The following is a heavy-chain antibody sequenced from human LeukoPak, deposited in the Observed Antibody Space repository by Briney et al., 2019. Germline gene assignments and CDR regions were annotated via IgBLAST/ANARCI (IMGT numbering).Heavy chain of an antibody. Sequence: GGSLRLSCAASGFTFSSYWMHWVRQAPGKGLVWVSRINSDGSSTSYADSVKGRFTISRDNAKNTLYLQMNSLRAEDTAVYYCAATMVRGVIYEYYYYMDVWGKGTTVTVSS. CDR2: INSDGSST. CDR1: GFTFSSYW. V-gene: IGHV3-74*01. D-gene: IGHD3-10*01. CDR3: AATMVRGVIYEYYYYMDV. J-gene: IGHJ6*03.